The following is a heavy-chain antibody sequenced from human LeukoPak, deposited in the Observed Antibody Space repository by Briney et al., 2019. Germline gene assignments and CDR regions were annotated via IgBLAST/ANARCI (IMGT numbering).Heavy chain of an antibody. CDR3: ARLKYCSSTSCPLGD. J-gene: IGHJ4*02. V-gene: IGHV4-59*08. CDR1: GGSISSYY. D-gene: IGHD2-2*01. Sequence: SETLPLTCTVSGGSISSYYWSWIRQPPGKGLEWIGYIYYSGSTNYNPSLKSRVTISVDTSKNQFSLKLSSVTAADTAVYYCARLKYCSSTSCPLGDWGQGTLVTVSS. CDR2: IYYSGST.